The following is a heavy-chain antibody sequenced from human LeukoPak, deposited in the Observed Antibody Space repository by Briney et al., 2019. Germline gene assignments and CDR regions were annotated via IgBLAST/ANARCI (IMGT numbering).Heavy chain of an antibody. CDR1: SGTISSSSYF. Sequence: PSETLSLTCNVSSGTISSSSYFWGWIRQPPGNGLEWIGNIYYSGSTHYNPSLKSRVTISVDTSKNQFSLKLSSVTAADTAVYYCARAPDYSSSSVFGFDPWGQGTLVTVSS. D-gene: IGHD6-6*01. V-gene: IGHV4-39*07. J-gene: IGHJ5*02. CDR3: ARAPDYSSSSVFGFDP. CDR2: IYYSGST.